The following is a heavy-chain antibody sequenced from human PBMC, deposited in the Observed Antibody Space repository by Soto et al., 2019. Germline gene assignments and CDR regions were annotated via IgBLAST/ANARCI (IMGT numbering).Heavy chain of an antibody. CDR2: ISSSSNYI. V-gene: IGHV3-21*01. J-gene: IGHJ5*02. Sequence: PGGSLRLSCAASGFTFSSYSMNWVRQAPGKGLEWVSSISSSSNYIYYADSVKGRFTISRDNAKNSLSLQMNSLRAEDTAAYYCARDGGYYRGWFDPWGQGTLVTVSS. CDR1: GFTFSSYS. D-gene: IGHD3-3*01. CDR3: ARDGGYYRGWFDP.